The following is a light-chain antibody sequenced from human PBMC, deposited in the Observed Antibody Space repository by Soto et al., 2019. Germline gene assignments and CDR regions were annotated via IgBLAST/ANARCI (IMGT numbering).Light chain of an antibody. CDR2: GAS. Sequence: DIELTQSPATLSLSLGERATLSCRASQGVSSSFLAWYQQTPGQAPRLLIYGASSWATGIPARFSGSGSGTDFTLTISRLEPEDFAVYYCQQYGSSPLTFGGGTTVDI. V-gene: IGKV3-20*01. J-gene: IGKJ3*01. CDR1: QGVSSSF. CDR3: QQYGSSPLT.